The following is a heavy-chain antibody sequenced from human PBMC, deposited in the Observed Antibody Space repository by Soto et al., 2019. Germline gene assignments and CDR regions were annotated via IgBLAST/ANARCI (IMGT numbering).Heavy chain of an antibody. J-gene: IGHJ4*02. D-gene: IGHD3-16*02. V-gene: IGHV3-23*01. Sequence: EVQLLESGGGLVQPGGSLRLSCAASGFTFSSYAMSWVRQAPGKGLEWVSAISGSGGSTYYADSVKGRFTSSRDNSKNALYLQLNSLRAEDTAVYYCATVPYYDYVWGSYRSPYFDYWGQGTLVTVSS. CDR3: ATVPYYDYVWGSYRSPYFDY. CDR1: GFTFSSYA. CDR2: ISGSGGST.